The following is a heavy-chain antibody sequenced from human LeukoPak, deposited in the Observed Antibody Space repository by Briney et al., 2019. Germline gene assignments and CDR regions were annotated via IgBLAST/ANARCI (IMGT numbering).Heavy chain of an antibody. CDR3: ARGYDILTDGYFDY. CDR2: ISSSSNYI. V-gene: IGHV3-21*01. CDR1: GFTFSSYS. D-gene: IGHD3-9*01. J-gene: IGHJ4*02. Sequence: TGGSLRLSCAVSGFTFSSYSMNWVRQAPGKGLEWVSSISSSSNYIYYADSVKGRFTISRDNAKDSLYLQMNSLRAEDTAVYYCARGYDILTDGYFDYWGQGTLVTVSS.